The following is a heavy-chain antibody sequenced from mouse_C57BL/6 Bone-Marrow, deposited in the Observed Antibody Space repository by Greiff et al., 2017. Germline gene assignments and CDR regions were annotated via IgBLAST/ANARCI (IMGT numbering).Heavy chain of an antibody. CDR2: INPSSGYT. J-gene: IGHJ3*01. CDR1: GYTFTSYT. Sequence: QVHVKQSGAELARPGASVKMSCKASGYTFTSYTMHWVKQRPGQGLEWIGYINPSSGYTKYNQKFKDKATLTADKSSSTAYMQLSSLTSEDSAVYYCARWGWGFAYWGQGTLVTVSS. D-gene: IGHD2-3*01. V-gene: IGHV1-4*01. CDR3: ARWGWGFAY.